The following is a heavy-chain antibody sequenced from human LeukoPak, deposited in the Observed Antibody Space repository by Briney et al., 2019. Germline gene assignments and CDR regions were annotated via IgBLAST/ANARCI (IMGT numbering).Heavy chain of an antibody. CDR2: IKQDGSEK. D-gene: IGHD2-15*01. CDR3: ARDEDGGSVP. J-gene: IGHJ5*02. V-gene: IGHV3-7*01. CDR1: GFTVSSNS. Sequence: GGSLRLSCAASGFTVSSNSLTWVRQAPGKGLEWVANIKQDGSEKYYVDSVKGRFTISRDNAKSSLYLQMNSLRAEDTAVYYCARDEDGGSVPWGQGTLVTVSS.